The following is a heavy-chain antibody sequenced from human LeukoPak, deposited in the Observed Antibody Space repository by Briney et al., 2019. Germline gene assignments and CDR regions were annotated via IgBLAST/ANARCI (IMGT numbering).Heavy chain of an antibody. V-gene: IGHV1-3*03. D-gene: IGHD3-16*02. Sequence: GASVKVSCKASGYTFTSYAMHWVRQAPGQRLEWMGWINAGDGNTKYSQEFQGRVTITRDTSASTAYMELSSLRSEDMAVYYCARAEGMITFGGVIAPGAFDIWGQGTMVTVSS. CDR1: GYTFTSYA. CDR3: ARAEGMITFGGVIAPGAFDI. CDR2: INAGDGNT. J-gene: IGHJ3*02.